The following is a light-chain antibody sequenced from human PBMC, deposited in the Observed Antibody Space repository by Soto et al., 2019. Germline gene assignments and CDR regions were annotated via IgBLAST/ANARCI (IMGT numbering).Light chain of an antibody. CDR1: NIGSKS. CDR3: QVWDISSGHVV. CDR2: YDS. Sequence: SYELTQPPSVSVAPGKTASVACGGSNIGSKSVHWYQKKSGQAPVLVTYYDSDRPSGIPERFSGSNSGNTATLTISRVEAGDEADYYCQVWDISSGHVVFGGGTKLTVL. V-gene: IGLV3-21*01. J-gene: IGLJ3*02.